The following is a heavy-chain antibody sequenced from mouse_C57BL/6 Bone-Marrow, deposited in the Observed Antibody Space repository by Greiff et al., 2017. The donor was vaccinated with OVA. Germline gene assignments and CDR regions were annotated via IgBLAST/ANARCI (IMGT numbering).Heavy chain of an antibody. V-gene: IGHV14-4*01. CDR3: TTWLTGVDY. D-gene: IGHD4-1*01. Sequence: EVQLQQSGAELVRPGASVKLSCTASGFNIKDDYMHWVKQRPEQGLEWIGWIDPENGDTEYASKFQGKATITADTSSNTAYLQLSSLTSEDTAVYYCTTWLTGVDYWGQGTTLTVSS. CDR1: GFNIKDDY. CDR2: IDPENGDT. J-gene: IGHJ2*01.